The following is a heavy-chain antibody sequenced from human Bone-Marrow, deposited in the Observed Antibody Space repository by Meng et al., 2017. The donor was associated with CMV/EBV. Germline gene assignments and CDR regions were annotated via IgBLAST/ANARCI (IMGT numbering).Heavy chain of an antibody. V-gene: IGHV4-34*01. J-gene: IGHJ4*02. Sequence: YWSWIRQPQGKGLEWIGEINHSGSTNYNPSLKSRVTISVDTSKNQFSLKLSSVTAADTAVYYCARVYPARYYYDSSGYYYGGRYFDYWGQGTLVTVSS. D-gene: IGHD3-22*01. CDR1: Y. CDR3: ARVYPARYYYDSSGYYYGGRYFDY. CDR2: INHSGST.